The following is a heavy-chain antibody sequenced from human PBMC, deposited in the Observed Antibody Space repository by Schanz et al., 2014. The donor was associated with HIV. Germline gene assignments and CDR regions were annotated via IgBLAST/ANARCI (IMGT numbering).Heavy chain of an antibody. Sequence: QVPLVESGGGVVQPGRSLRLSCEASGFTFSNYGMHWVRQAPGKGLEWVAVISHDGSNKYYADSVKGRFTISRDNSKITLFLHMNSLRLEDTAVYYCARGGIWEWDQPDFDYWGQGTLVTVSS. CDR2: ISHDGSNK. V-gene: IGHV3-30*03. D-gene: IGHD2-15*01. J-gene: IGHJ4*02. CDR3: ARGGIWEWDQPDFDY. CDR1: GFTFSNYG.